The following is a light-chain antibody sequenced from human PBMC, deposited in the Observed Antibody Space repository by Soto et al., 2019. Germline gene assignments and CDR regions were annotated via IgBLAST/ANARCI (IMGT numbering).Light chain of an antibody. V-gene: IGLV2-14*01. Sequence: CVLTKLSSVSRASGRWISISSIGTSSDVGGYNYVSWYQQYPGEAPKLMIYDVTNRPSGVSNRFSGSKSGNTASLTISGLQAEDEADYYCSSFTSSTTRWVFGGGTKVTVL. CDR1: SSDVGGYNY. J-gene: IGLJ3*02. CDR2: DVT. CDR3: SSFTSSTTRWV.